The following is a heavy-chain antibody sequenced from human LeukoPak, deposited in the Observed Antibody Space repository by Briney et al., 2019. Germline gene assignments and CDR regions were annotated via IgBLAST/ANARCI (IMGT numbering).Heavy chain of an antibody. CDR1: GYTFTSND. CDR3: ARARGPNYYYYYMDV. Sequence: GASVKVSCKAPGYTFTSNDINWVRQATGQGLEWMGWLNPNSGNTGYAQKFQGRVTITRDTSINTAYMELTSLTSEDTAVYYCARARGPNYYYYYMDVWGKGTTVTVSS. V-gene: IGHV1-8*01. D-gene: IGHD3-10*01. J-gene: IGHJ6*03. CDR2: LNPNSGNT.